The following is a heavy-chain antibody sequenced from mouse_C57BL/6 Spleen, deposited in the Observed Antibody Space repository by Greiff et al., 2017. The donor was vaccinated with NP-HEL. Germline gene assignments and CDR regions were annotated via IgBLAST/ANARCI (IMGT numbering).Heavy chain of an antibody. CDR2: IYPGDGDT. CDR3: ARGDPWDAMDY. CDR1: GYAFSSYW. J-gene: IGHJ4*01. V-gene: IGHV1-80*01. D-gene: IGHD3-3*01. Sequence: QVQLQQSGAELVKPGASVKISCKASGYAFSSYWMNWVKQRPGKGLEWIGQIYPGDGDTNYNGKFKGKATLTADKSSSTAYMQLSSLTSEDSAVYFCARGDPWDAMDYWGQGTSVTVSS.